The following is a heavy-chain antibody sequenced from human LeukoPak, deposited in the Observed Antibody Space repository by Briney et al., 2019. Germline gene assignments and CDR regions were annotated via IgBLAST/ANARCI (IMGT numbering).Heavy chain of an antibody. CDR3: ARVHPPGGYCSSTSCYAPRGGIDY. CDR1: GYTFTSYG. D-gene: IGHD2-2*01. J-gene: IGHJ4*02. CDR2: ISAYNGDT. V-gene: IGHV1-18*01. Sequence: GASVKVSCKASGYTFTSYGISGVRQAPGQGLEWMGWISAYNGDTNSAQKLQGRVTMTTDTSTTTAYMELRSLRSDDTAVYYCARVHPPGGYCSSTSCYAPRGGIDYWGQGTLVTVSS.